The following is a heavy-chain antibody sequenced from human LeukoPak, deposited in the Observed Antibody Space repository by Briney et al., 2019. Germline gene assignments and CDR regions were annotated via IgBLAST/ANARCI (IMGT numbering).Heavy chain of an antibody. V-gene: IGHV3-30*18. CDR1: GFTFSSG. CDR3: AKGELHFNTCSFDY. Sequence: GGSLRLSCAASGFTFSSGMHWVRQAPGKGLEWVAVISYDGNHKYYGDSVKGRFTISRDNSRSTLYLQMDSLKTEDTAVYYCAKGELHFNTCSFDYWGQGTLVTVSS. J-gene: IGHJ4*02. D-gene: IGHD1-26*01. CDR2: ISYDGNHK.